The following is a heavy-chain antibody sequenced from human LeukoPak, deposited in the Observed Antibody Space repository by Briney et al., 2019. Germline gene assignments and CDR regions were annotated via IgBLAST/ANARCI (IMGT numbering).Heavy chain of an antibody. CDR1: GFTFTNYA. Sequence: GGSLRLSCAASGFTFTNYAMSWVRQAPGKGLEWVGRIKSKTDGGTTDYAAPVKGRFTISRDDSKNTLYLQMNSLKTEDTAVYYCTTDLSPDCSSTSCPTDDYWGQGTLVTVSS. V-gene: IGHV3-15*01. J-gene: IGHJ4*02. CDR2: IKSKTDGGTT. D-gene: IGHD2-2*01. CDR3: TTDLSPDCSSTSCPTDDY.